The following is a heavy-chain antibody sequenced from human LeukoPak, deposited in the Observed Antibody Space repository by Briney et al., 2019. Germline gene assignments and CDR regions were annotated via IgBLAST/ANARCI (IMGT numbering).Heavy chain of an antibody. Sequence: ASVKVSCKASGYTFTGYHMHWVRQAPGQGLEWMGWISAYNGNTDYAQKFQGRVTMTMDPSISTAYMELSSLRSEDTAVYYCARRSDDYDSSAYYHWGQGTLVTVSS. D-gene: IGHD3-22*01. CDR3: ARRSDDYDSSAYYH. CDR1: GYTFTGYH. J-gene: IGHJ4*02. CDR2: ISAYNGNT. V-gene: IGHV1-2*02.